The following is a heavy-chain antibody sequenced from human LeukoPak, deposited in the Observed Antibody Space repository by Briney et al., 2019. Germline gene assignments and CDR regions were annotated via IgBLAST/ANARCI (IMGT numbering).Heavy chain of an antibody. J-gene: IGHJ4*02. V-gene: IGHV3-9*01. CDR2: ISWNSGSI. D-gene: IGHD5-24*01. CDR1: GFTFDDYA. Sequence: GGSLRLSCAASGFTFDDYAMHWVRQAPGKGLEWVSGISWNSGSIGYADSVKGRFTISRDNAKNSLYLQMNSLRAEDTAVYYCARDLDGYNLFDYWGQGTLVTVSS. CDR3: ARDLDGYNLFDY.